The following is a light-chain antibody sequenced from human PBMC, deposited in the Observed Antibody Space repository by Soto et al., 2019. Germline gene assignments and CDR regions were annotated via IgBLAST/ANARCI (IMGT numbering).Light chain of an antibody. Sequence: DIQMTQSPSSLSASVGDRVTITCQASQDISNYLNWYQQKPGKAPKLLIYDASNLETGVPSRFSGSVSGTDFTFISGLQPEDTATYYCQQYENPLLTFGGGTKVEIK. CDR3: QQYENPLLT. J-gene: IGKJ4*01. CDR2: DAS. V-gene: IGKV1-33*01. CDR1: QDISNY.